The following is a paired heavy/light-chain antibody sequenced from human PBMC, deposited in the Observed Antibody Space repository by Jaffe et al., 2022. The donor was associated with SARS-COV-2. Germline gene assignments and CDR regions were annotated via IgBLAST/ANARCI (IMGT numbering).Light chain of an antibody. J-gene: IGKJ2*01. V-gene: IGKV1-5*03. CDR2: EAS. CDR1: QSISSW. CDR3: QQYYSYYT. Sequence: IQMTQSPSTLSASVGDRVTITCRASQSISSWLAWYQQKPGKAPKLLIYEASSLESGVPSRFSGSGSGTEFTLTISSLQPDDFATYYCQQYYSYYTFGQGTKLEIK.
Heavy chain of an antibody. J-gene: IGHJ6*03. CDR1: GFTFSTYA. CDR3: AKVRNYDILTGYFPHYHYHYMDV. Sequence: EVQLVESGGGLAQPGGSLRLSCAASGFTFSTYAMSWVRQAPGKGLAWVSAISGSGDNTYYADSVKGRFTISRDNSKDTLYLQMNSLRAEDTAVYYCAKVRNYDILTGYFPHYHYHYMDVWGKGTTVTVSS. V-gene: IGHV3-23*04. CDR2: ISGSGDNT. D-gene: IGHD3-9*01.